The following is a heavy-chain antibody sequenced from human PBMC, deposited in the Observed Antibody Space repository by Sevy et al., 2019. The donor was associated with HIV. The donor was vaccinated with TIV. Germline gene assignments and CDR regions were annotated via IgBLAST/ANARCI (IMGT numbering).Heavy chain of an antibody. CDR2: IYPGDSET. D-gene: IGHD1-1*01. V-gene: IGHV5-51*01. J-gene: IGHJ5*02. Sequence: GESLKISCKGSGYSFSDYWIGWVRRKPGKGLEWMGIIYPGDSETRYNPSFEGQVTISADTSINTAYLEWCSLKASDTAMYYCARHKLSYDNNWIQDNWFDPWGQGTLVTVSS. CDR3: ARHKLSYDNNWIQDNWFDP. CDR1: GYSFSDYW.